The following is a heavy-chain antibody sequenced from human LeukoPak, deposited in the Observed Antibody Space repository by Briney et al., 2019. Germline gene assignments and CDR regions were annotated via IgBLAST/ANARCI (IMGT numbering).Heavy chain of an antibody. CDR1: GYTLSNYY. D-gene: IGHD2-15*01. CDR3: ARELDCSGGSCYYNWFDP. J-gene: IGHJ5*02. Sequence: ASVKVSCKASGYTLSNYYMHWVRQAPGQGLEWMGIINPSGGNTTYAQTFQGRVTMTRDMSTSTVYVELRSLRSDDTAVYYCARELDCSGGSCYYNWFDPWGQGTLVTVSS. CDR2: INPSGGNT. V-gene: IGHV1-46*01.